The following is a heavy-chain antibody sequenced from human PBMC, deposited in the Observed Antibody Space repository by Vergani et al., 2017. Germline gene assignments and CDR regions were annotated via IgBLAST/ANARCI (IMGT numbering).Heavy chain of an antibody. V-gene: IGHV3-23*04. J-gene: IGHJ3*02. Sequence: VQLEESGGGVVHPGGSLRLSCAASGFTFNSYGMSWVRQAPGKGQEWVSAISGRWVSTYYADSVKGRFTISRDKSNNTQYLQMDSLRAEDTAVYYCAKGLRHCSNTSGSNGAFDIWGQGRMVTDSS. CDR2: ISGRWVST. CDR3: AKGLRHCSNTSGSNGAFDI. CDR1: GFTFNSYG. D-gene: IGHD2-2*01.